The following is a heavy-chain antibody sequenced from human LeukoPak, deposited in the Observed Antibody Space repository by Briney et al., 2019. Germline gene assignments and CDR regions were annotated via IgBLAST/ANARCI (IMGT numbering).Heavy chain of an antibody. CDR2: IYYSGST. V-gene: IGHV4-39*07. J-gene: IGHJ2*01. Sequence: SETPSLTCTVSGGSISSSSYYWGWIRQPPGKGLEWIGSIYYSGSTYYNPSLKSRVTISVDTSKNQFSLKLSSVTAADTAVYYCARGFLWYDSSGYYYWYFDLWGRGTLVTVSS. CDR1: GGSISSSSYY. D-gene: IGHD3-22*01. CDR3: ARGFLWYDSSGYYYWYFDL.